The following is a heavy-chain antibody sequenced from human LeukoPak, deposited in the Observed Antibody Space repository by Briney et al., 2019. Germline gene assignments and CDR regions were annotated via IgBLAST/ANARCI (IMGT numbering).Heavy chain of an antibody. CDR1: GYSFTGYW. CDR3: ARRIDYGDYYYFDY. V-gene: IGHV5-51*01. D-gene: IGHD4-17*01. Sequence: ASVKVSCKGSGYSFTGYWIGWVRQMPGKGLEWMGIIYPGDSDTRYSPSFQGQVTISADKSISTAYLQWSSLKASDTAMYYCARRIDYGDYYYFDYWGQGTLVTVSS. J-gene: IGHJ4*02. CDR2: IYPGDSDT.